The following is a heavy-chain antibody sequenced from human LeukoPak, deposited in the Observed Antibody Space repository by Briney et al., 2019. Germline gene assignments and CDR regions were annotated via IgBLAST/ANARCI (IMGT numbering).Heavy chain of an antibody. CDR3: ARQHKRNEIVRGIDP. Sequence: PGGSLRLSCAASGFTFSSYSMNWVRQPPGKGLEWIGEINHGGITNYNPSLKSRVTISLDTSKNQFSLKLSSVTAADTAVYYCARQHKRNEIVRGIDPWGQGTRVTVSS. V-gene: IGHV4-34*08. D-gene: IGHD1-26*01. CDR1: GFTFSSYS. J-gene: IGHJ5*02. CDR2: INHGGIT.